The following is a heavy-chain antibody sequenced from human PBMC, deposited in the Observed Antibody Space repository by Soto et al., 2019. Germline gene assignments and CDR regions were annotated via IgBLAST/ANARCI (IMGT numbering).Heavy chain of an antibody. CDR3: ARESPTNWFDP. Sequence: PSETLSLTCTVSGGSISSYYWSWIRQPPGKGLEWIGYIFYSGSTNYNPSLKSRVTISVDTSKNQFSLKLSSVTAADTAVYYCARESPTNWFDPWGQGTLVTVSS. CDR1: GGSISSYY. J-gene: IGHJ5*02. V-gene: IGHV4-59*01. CDR2: IFYSGST.